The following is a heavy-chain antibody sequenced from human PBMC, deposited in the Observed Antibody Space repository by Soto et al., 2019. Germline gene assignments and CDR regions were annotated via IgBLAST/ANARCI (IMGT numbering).Heavy chain of an antibody. V-gene: IGHV1-46*01. CDR3: AREVNSVIMPHDTEDCSGLDV. CDR2: VNPSVGST. CDR1: GYVFTSSF. J-gene: IGHJ6*02. Sequence: QVQLLQSGAEVKKPGASVQVSCKASGYVFTSSFVHWVRQAPGQGLEWMGMVNPSVGSTAYAHKFQGRIAVTREMSTATVYMDLRSLTSADMAIYYCAREVNSVIMPHDTEDCSGLDVWGQGTTVIVSS. D-gene: IGHD1-26*01.